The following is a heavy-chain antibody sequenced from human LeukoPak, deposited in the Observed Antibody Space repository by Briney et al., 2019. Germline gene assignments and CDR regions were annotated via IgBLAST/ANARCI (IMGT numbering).Heavy chain of an antibody. CDR1: GYTFTSYY. J-gene: IGHJ5*02. CDR3: ARGGTIFGVVIYHNWFDP. V-gene: IGHV1-46*01. D-gene: IGHD3-3*01. Sequence: ASVKVSCKASGYTFTSYYMHWVRQAPGQRLEWKGIINPSGGSTSYAQKFQGRVTMTRDMSTSTVYMELSSLRSEDTAVYYCARGGTIFGVVIYHNWFDPWGQGTLVTVSS. CDR2: INPSGGST.